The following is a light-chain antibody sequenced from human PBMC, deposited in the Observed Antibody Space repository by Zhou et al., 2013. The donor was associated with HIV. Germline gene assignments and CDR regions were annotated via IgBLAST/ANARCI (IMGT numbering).Light chain of an antibody. Sequence: EIVMTQSPATLSVSPGERATLSCRASQSVSSKLAWYQQKPGQSPRLLIYGASIRVTGTPARFSGSGSGTEFTLTISSLQSEDCAVYYCQQYNKWPPITFGQGTRLE. V-gene: IGKV3-15*01. J-gene: IGKJ5*01. CDR1: QSVSSK. CDR2: GAS. CDR3: QQYNKWPPIT.